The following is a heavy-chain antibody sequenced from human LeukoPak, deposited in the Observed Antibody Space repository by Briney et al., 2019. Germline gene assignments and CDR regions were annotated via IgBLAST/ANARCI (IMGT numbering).Heavy chain of an antibody. V-gene: IGHV3-30*04. CDR1: GFTFSGYA. CDR3: ARVGRGYSFKVYYLDY. J-gene: IGHJ4*02. Sequence: PGGSLRLSCAASGFTFSGYAIHWVRQAPGKGLEWVAVISYDGSNKFYADSVKGRFTISRDNSNNTLYLQMNSLRAEDTAIYYCARVGRGYSFKVYYLDYWGQGTLVTVSS. CDR2: ISYDGSNK. D-gene: IGHD5-18*01.